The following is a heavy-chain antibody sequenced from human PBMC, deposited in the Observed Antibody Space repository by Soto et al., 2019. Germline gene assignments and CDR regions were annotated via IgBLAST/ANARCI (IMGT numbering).Heavy chain of an antibody. V-gene: IGHV3-30*18. CDR2: ISYDGSNK. CDR1: GFTFSSYG. J-gene: IGHJ3*02. CDR3: AKMGGYSGYDDAFDI. D-gene: IGHD5-12*01. Sequence: GGSLRLSSAASGFTFSSYGMHWVRQAPGKGLEWVAVISYDGSNKHYADSVKRRFTISRDNSTNTRYLQMNSLKAEDTAVYYCAKMGGYSGYDDAFDIWGQGTMVTVSS.